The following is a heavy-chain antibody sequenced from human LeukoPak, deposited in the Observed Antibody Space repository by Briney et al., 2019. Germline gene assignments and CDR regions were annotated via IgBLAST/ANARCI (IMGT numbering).Heavy chain of an antibody. Sequence: PSETLSLTCTVSGGSITSYYWHWIRQPPGKGLEWIGHIYYSGSTNYNPSLKSRVTISVDTSRNQFSLKLHSVTAADTAVYYCARDRGRATWFDPWGQGTAVTVSS. CDR2: IYYSGST. CDR1: GGSITSYY. J-gene: IGHJ5*02. V-gene: IGHV4-59*01. CDR3: ARDRGRATWFDP. D-gene: IGHD3-10*01.